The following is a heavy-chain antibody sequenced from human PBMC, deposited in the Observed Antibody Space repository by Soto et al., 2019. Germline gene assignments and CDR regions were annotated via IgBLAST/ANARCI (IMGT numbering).Heavy chain of an antibody. CDR3: ARAYGDFYFDY. CDR2: IYYSGST. CDR1: GGSISSYY. J-gene: IGHJ4*02. V-gene: IGHV4-59*01. Sequence: LSLTCTVSGGSISSYYWSWIRQPPGKGLEWIGYIYYSGSTNYNPSLKSRVTISVDTSKNQFSLKLSSVTAADTAVYYCARAYGDFYFDYWGQGTLVTVSS. D-gene: IGHD4-17*01.